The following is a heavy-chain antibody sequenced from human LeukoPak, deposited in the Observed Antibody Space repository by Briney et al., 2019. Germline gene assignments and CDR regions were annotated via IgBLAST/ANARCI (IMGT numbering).Heavy chain of an antibody. J-gene: IGHJ5*02. CDR1: GGSISSGDYY. CDR3: ARAVDYYGSGSYYKRWFDP. D-gene: IGHD3-10*01. Sequence: SQTLSLTCTVSGGSISSGDYYWSWIRQPPGKGLEWIGYISYSGSTYYNPSLKSRVTTSLDTSKNQFSLKLSSVTAADTAVYYCARAVDYYGSGSYYKRWFDPWGQGTLATVSS. V-gene: IGHV4-30-4*08. CDR2: ISYSGST.